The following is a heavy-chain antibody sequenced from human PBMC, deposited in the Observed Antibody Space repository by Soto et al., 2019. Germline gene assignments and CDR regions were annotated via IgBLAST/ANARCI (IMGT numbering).Heavy chain of an antibody. CDR3: GRRIDCSSTSCPTGHLFTP. V-gene: IGHV4-59*01. CDR1: GGSISSYY. Sequence: SETLSLTCTVSGGSISSYYWSWIRQPPGKGLEWVGFIYYSGSTNYNPSLKSRVAISVDTSKNQLSLKLSSVTAADTAVYYWGRRIDCSSTSCPTGHLFTPWGQGTLVPVSS. J-gene: IGHJ5*02. D-gene: IGHD2-2*01. CDR2: IYYSGST.